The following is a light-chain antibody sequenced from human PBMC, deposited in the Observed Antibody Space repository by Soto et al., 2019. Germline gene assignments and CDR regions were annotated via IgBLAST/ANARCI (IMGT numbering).Light chain of an antibody. CDR1: QSVSSTY. Sequence: EIVLTQSPGTLSLSPGERATLSCRASQSVSSTYLAWNQQKPGQATRLLIYGASNRATGIPDRFSGSGSGTDFTLTISRLEPEDFAVYYCQQYGSSPPITFGQGTRLEIK. CDR2: GAS. J-gene: IGKJ5*01. CDR3: QQYGSSPPIT. V-gene: IGKV3-20*01.